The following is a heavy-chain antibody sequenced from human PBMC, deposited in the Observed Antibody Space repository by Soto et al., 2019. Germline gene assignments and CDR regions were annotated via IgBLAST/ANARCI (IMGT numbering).Heavy chain of an antibody. CDR2: INHSGST. J-gene: IGHJ3*02. CDR3: VLDAFDI. Sequence: KTSETLSLTCAVYGGSFSGYYWSWIRQPPGKGLEWIGEINHSGSTNYNPSLKSRVTISVDTSKNQFSLKLSSVTAADTAVYYCVLDAFDIWGQGTMVTVSS. V-gene: IGHV4-34*01. D-gene: IGHD2-8*02. CDR1: GGSFSGYY.